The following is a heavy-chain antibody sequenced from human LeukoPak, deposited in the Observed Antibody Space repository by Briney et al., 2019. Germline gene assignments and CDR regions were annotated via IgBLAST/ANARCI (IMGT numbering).Heavy chain of an antibody. CDR1: GGTFSSYA. CDR3: ARIFGTEGYCSGGSCYSADY. Sequence: SVKVSCKASGGTFSSYAISWVRQAPGQGLEWVGGIIPIFGTANYAQKFQGRVTITTDESTSTAYMELISLRSEDTAVYYCARIFGTEGYCSGGSCYSADYWGQGTLVTVSS. CDR2: IIPIFGTA. D-gene: IGHD2-15*01. J-gene: IGHJ4*02. V-gene: IGHV1-69*05.